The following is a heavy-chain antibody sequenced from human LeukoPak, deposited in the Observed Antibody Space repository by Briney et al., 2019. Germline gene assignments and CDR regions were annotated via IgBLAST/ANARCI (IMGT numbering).Heavy chain of an antibody. V-gene: IGHV3-23*01. CDR3: ANHEGFYGSGDDAFDI. Sequence: PGGSLRLSCAASGFTFSSYAMSWVRQAPGKGLEWVSAISGSGGSTYYADSVKGRFTISRDNSKNTLYLQMNSLRAEDTAVYYCANHEGFYGSGDDAFDIWGQGTMVTVSS. CDR2: ISGSGGST. J-gene: IGHJ3*02. D-gene: IGHD3-10*01. CDR1: GFTFSSYA.